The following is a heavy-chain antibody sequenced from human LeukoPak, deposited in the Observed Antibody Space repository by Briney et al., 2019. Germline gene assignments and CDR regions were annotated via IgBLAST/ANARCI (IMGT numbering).Heavy chain of an antibody. J-gene: IGHJ4*02. CDR1: GFTFSDYS. Sequence: PGGSLRLSCAASGFTFSDYSMNWVRQTPGKGLEWISVVSDSGASTYYADSVKGRFTIYGDNSKNTLYLQMNSLRADDTAVYFCAKTLWGLTLLSSDHWGQGTLVTVSS. CDR3: AKTLWGLTLLSSDH. CDR2: VSDSGAST. V-gene: IGHV3-23*01. D-gene: IGHD3-16*01.